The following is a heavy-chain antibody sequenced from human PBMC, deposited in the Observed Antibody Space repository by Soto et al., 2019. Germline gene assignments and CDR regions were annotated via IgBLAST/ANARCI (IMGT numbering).Heavy chain of an antibody. CDR3: ARGRGSDY. J-gene: IGHJ4*02. Sequence: EVQVVESGGDLVQPGGSLRLSCAASGFTFTSYWMTRVRHAPGKGLEWVANIKQDGSEKYYVDSVKGRFTISRDNAMNSLYLQMNSLSAEDTAVYYCARGRGSDYWGQGTLVTVSS. V-gene: IGHV3-7*04. CDR2: IKQDGSEK. D-gene: IGHD3-10*01. CDR1: GFTFTSYW.